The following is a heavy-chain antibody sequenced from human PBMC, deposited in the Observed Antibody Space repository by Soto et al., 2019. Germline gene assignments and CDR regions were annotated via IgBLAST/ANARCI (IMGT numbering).Heavy chain of an antibody. Sequence: SETLSLTCTVSGGSISSYYWSWIRQPAGKGLEWIGRIYTSGSTNYNPSLKSRVTMSVDTSKNQFPLKLSSVTAADTAVYYCARAGYDSSGYYYGMDVWGQGTTVTVSS. D-gene: IGHD3-22*01. CDR1: GGSISSYY. CDR2: IYTSGST. CDR3: ARAGYDSSGYYYGMDV. J-gene: IGHJ6*02. V-gene: IGHV4-4*07.